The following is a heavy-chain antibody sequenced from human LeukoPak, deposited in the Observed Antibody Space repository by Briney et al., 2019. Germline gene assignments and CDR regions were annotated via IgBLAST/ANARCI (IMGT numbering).Heavy chain of an antibody. J-gene: IGHJ6*02. CDR3: AKAKPTIWSNYYYYSMDV. V-gene: IGHV3-33*06. CDR2: IWYDGSNK. D-gene: IGHD3-10*01. CDR1: GFTFSSYG. Sequence: GGSLRLSCAASGFTFSSYGMPWVRQAPGKGLEWVAVIWYDGSNKYYADSVKGRFTISRDNSKNTLYLQMNSLRAEDTAVYYCAKAKPTIWSNYYYYSMDVWGQGTTVTVSS.